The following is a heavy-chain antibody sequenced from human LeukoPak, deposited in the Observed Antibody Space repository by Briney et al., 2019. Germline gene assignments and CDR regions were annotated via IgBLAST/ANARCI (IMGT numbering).Heavy chain of an antibody. CDR3: AKGTTVIRGGWFDP. Sequence: GGSLRLSCAASGFTFSTYAMSWVRQAPGKGLEWVSAISGSGGSTYYVDSVKGRFTISRDNSKNTLYLQMNSLRAEDTAVYYCAKGTTVIRGGWFDPWGQGTTVTVSS. V-gene: IGHV3-23*01. J-gene: IGHJ5*01. CDR2: ISGSGGST. D-gene: IGHD4-17*01. CDR1: GFTFSTYA.